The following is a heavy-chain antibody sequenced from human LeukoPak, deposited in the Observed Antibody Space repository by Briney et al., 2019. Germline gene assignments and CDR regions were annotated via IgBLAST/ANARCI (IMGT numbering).Heavy chain of an antibody. V-gene: IGHV3-21*01. Sequence: GGSLRLSCAASGFTFSSYTMNWVRQAPGKGLEWVSSISSGSNYIYYADSVKGRFTISRDSAKNPLYLQMNSLRAEDMAVYYCARDLYGDYAFDYWGQGTLVTVSS. D-gene: IGHD4-17*01. CDR2: ISSGSNYI. CDR3: ARDLYGDYAFDY. CDR1: GFTFSSYT. J-gene: IGHJ4*02.